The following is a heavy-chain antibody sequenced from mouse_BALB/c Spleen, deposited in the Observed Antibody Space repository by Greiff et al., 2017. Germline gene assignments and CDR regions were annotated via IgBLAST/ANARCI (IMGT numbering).Heavy chain of an antibody. Sequence: ESGPGLVKPSQSLSLTCTVTGYSITSDYAWNWIRQFPGNKLEWMGYISYSGSTSYNPSLKSRISITRDTSKNQFFLQLNSVTTEDTATYYCARCPLYSWFAYWGQGTLVTVSA. CDR3: ARCPLYSWFAY. CDR2: ISYSGST. V-gene: IGHV3-2*02. CDR1: GYSITSDYA. D-gene: IGHD2-1*01. J-gene: IGHJ3*01.